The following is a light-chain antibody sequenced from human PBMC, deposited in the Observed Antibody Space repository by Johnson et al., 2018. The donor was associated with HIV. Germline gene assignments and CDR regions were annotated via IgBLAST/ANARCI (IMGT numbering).Light chain of an antibody. CDR3: GTWDSRLSGFV. Sequence: QPVLTQPPSVSAAPGQRVTISCSGSSFNIGINFVSWYQQVPGTAPKLLICESNKRPSGIPNRFSGSKSGTSATLGITGLQTGDEADYYCGTWDSRLSGFVLGTGTQVPAL. J-gene: IGLJ1*01. V-gene: IGLV1-51*02. CDR1: SFNIGINF. CDR2: ESN.